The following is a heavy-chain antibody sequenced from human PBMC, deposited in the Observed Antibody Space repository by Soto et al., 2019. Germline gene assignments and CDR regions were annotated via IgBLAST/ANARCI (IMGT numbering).Heavy chain of an antibody. V-gene: IGHV1-69*06. D-gene: IGHD3-22*01. J-gene: IGHJ5*02. CDR3: AQETYYFHRRDYHWLDP. Sequence: QGQLVQSGAEVKKPGSSVKVSCKASGGSFSSYVINWIRQAPGQGLEWMGGIIPVSNAADYAQRFQDRVTMSVDKSASTADMELRSLTAEGTAIYYCAQETYYFHRRDYHWLDPWGQGTVVTVSS. CDR2: IIPVSNAA. CDR1: GGSFSSYV.